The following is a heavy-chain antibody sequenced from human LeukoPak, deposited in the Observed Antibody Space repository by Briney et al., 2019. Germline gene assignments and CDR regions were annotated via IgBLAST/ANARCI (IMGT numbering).Heavy chain of an antibody. Sequence: SETLSLTCAVYGGSFSGYYWSWIRQPPGKGLEWIGEINHSGSTNYNPSLKSRVTISVDTSKNQFSLKLSSVTAADTAVYYCASDSVGATHVFDYWAREPWSPSPQ. CDR1: GGSFSGYY. CDR2: INHSGST. J-gene: IGHJ4*02. D-gene: IGHD1-26*01. CDR3: ASDSVGATHVFDY. V-gene: IGHV4-34*01.